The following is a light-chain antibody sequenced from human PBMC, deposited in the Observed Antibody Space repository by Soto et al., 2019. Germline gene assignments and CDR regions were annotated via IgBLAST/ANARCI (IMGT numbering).Light chain of an antibody. CDR2: EVT. V-gene: IGLV2-8*01. Sequence: QSALTQPPSASGSPGQSVTISCTGTSSDVGGYDFVSWYQQYPGKAPKLVIYEVTKRPSGVPDRFSGSKSGNTASLTVSGLQAEDEADYYCSSYAGSNNFVVFGGGTQLTVL. CDR1: SSDVGGYDF. J-gene: IGLJ3*02. CDR3: SSYAGSNNFVV.